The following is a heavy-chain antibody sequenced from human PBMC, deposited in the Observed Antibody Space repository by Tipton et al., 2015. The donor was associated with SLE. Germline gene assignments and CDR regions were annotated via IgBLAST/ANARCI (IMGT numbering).Heavy chain of an antibody. CDR2: ISAYNGNT. J-gene: IGHJ5*02. D-gene: IGHD6-13*01. V-gene: IGHV1-18*01. Sequence: QSGPEVKKPGASVKVSCKASGYTFTTYGISWVRQAPGQGLEWMGWISAYNGNTNYAQKLQGRVTMTTDTSTSTAYMELRSLRSDDTAVYYCVRDPGIAAAPNWFDPWVQGTLVTVSS. CDR3: VRDPGIAAAPNWFDP. CDR1: GYTFTTYG.